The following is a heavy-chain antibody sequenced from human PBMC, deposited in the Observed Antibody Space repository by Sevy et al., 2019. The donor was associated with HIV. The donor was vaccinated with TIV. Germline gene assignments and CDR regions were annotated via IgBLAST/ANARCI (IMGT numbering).Heavy chain of an antibody. J-gene: IGHJ4*02. V-gene: IGHV3-23*01. CDR2: INGKGRST. D-gene: IGHD3-10*01. Sequence: GGSLRLSCAASGFTFSGYAMNWVRQAPGKGLEWVSAINGKGRSTHYADSVKGRFTISRDNSKNTLYLQMISLRAEDTAVYYCAKDRVSGTYYTGDFDYWGQGTLVTVSS. CDR3: AKDRVSGTYYTGDFDY. CDR1: GFTFSGYA.